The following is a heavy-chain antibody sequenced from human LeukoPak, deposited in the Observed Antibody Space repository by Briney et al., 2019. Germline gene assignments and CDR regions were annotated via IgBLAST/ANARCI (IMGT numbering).Heavy chain of an antibody. CDR3: AKLADYVWGSYRYLSFDY. CDR1: GFTFGSYA. J-gene: IGHJ4*02. D-gene: IGHD3-16*02. V-gene: IGHV3-23*01. CDR2: ISGSGGST. Sequence: PGESLRLSCAASGFTFGSYAMSWVRQAPGKGLEWVSAISGSGGSTYYADSVKGRFTISRDNSKNTLYLQMNSLRAEDTAVYYCAKLADYVWGSYRYLSFDYWGQGTLVTVSS.